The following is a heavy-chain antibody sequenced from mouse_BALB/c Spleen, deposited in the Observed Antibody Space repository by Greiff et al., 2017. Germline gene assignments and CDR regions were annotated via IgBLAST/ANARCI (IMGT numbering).Heavy chain of an antibody. CDR3: ARYRTTVVAPYAMDY. CDR2: ISYSGST. J-gene: IGHJ4*01. CDR1: GDSITSGY. V-gene: IGHV3-8*02. Sequence: DVMLVESGPSLVKPSQTLSLTCSVTGDSITSGYWNWIRKFPGNKLEYMGYISYSGSTYYNPSLKSRIPITRDTSKNQYYLQLNSVTTEDTATYYCARYRTTVVAPYAMDYWGQGTSVTVSS. D-gene: IGHD1-1*01.